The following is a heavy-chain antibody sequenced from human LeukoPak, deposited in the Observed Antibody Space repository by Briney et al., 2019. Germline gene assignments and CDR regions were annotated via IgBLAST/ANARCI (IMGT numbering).Heavy chain of an antibody. V-gene: IGHV3-30*04. CDR2: TSYDGSNK. Sequence: GGSLRLSCAASGFTFSSYAMHWVRQAPGKGLEWVAVTSYDGSNKYYADSVKGRFTISRDNSKNTLYLQMNSLRAEDTAVYYCARGFFRQQLEQFVYWGQGTLATVSS. CDR3: ARGFFRQQLEQFVY. D-gene: IGHD6-13*01. J-gene: IGHJ4*02. CDR1: GFTFSSYA.